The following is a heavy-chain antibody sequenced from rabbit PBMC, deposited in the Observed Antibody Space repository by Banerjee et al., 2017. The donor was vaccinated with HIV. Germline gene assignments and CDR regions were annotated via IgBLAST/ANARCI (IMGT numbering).Heavy chain of an antibody. V-gene: IGHV1S40*01. CDR2: IYAGSSGST. D-gene: IGHD8-1*01. J-gene: IGHJ3*01. CDR1: GFSFSNRYH. Sequence: QSLEESGGDLVKPGASLTLTCTASGFSFSNRYHMCWVRQAPGKGLEWIACIYAGSSGSTYYASWVNGRFTITRSTSLNTVTLKMTSLTAADTATYFCAKDGGSDYDWAMDLWGQGTLVTVS. CDR3: AKDGGSDYDWAMDL.